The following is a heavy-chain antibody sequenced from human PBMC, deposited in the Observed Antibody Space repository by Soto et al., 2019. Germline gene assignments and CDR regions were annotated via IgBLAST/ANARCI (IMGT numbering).Heavy chain of an antibody. Sequence: ETLSLTCNVPGGSISSDYWSWIRQPPGKGLEWIGYIYYSGSTNYNPSLKSRVTISVDTSKNQFSLKLSSVTAADTAVYYCARVQGAFLKAAHRYYYYGMDVWGQGTTVTVSS. CDR3: ARVQGAFLKAAHRYYYYGMDV. D-gene: IGHD2-15*01. CDR2: IYYSGST. J-gene: IGHJ6*02. V-gene: IGHV4-59*01. CDR1: GGSISSDY.